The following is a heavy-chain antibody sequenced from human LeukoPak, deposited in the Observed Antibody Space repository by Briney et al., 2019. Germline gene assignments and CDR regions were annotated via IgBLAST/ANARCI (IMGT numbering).Heavy chain of an antibody. CDR1: GFTFSSSA. D-gene: IGHD6-19*01. V-gene: IGHV3-30-3*01. Sequence: GGSLRLSCAASGFTFSSSAMSWVRQAPGKGLEWVAVISYDGSNKYYADSVKGRFTISRDNSKNTLYLQMNSLRAEDTAVYYCVSGWYYFDYWGQGTPVTVSS. J-gene: IGHJ4*02. CDR2: ISYDGSNK. CDR3: VSGWYYFDY.